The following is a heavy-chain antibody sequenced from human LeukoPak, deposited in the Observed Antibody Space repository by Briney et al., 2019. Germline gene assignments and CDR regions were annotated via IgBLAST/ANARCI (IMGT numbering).Heavy chain of an antibody. J-gene: IGHJ3*02. CDR1: GYSFTSYW. D-gene: IGHD2-21*02. V-gene: IGHV5-51*01. CDR3: ARIACCGGDCYSDAFDI. CDR2: IYPGDSDT. Sequence: GESLKISCKGSGYSFTSYWIGWVRQMPGKGLEWMGIIYPGDSDTRYSPSFQGQVTISADKSISTAYLQWSSLKASEAAMYYCARIACCGGDCYSDAFDIWGKGTMVTVSS.